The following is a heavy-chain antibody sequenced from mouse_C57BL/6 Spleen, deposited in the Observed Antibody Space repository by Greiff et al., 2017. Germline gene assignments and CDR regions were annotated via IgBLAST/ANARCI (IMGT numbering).Heavy chain of an antibody. CDR3: AREGGSPNYFDY. CDR1: GYAFSSSW. J-gene: IGHJ2*01. D-gene: IGHD1-1*01. Sequence: VQLQQSGPELVKPGASVKISCKASGYAFSSSWMNWVKQRPGKGLEWIGRIYPGDGDTNYNGKFKGKATLTADKSSSTAYMQLSSLTSEDSAVYFCAREGGSPNYFDYWGQGTTLTVSS. CDR2: IYPGDGDT. V-gene: IGHV1-82*01.